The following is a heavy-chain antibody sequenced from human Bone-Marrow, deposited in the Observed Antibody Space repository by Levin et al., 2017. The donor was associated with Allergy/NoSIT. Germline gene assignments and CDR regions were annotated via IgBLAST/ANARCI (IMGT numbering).Heavy chain of an antibody. V-gene: IGHV1-2*02. CDR1: GYPFTGYY. D-gene: IGHD3-10*01. CDR3: ARVPGGVMVRGGMDY. Sequence: GESLKISCKASGYPFTGYYMHWVRQAPGQGLEWMGWINPNSGGTNYAQKFQGRVTMTRDTSISTAYMELSRLRSDDTAVYYCARVPGGVMVRGGMDYWGQGTLVTVSS. CDR2: INPNSGGT. J-gene: IGHJ4*02.